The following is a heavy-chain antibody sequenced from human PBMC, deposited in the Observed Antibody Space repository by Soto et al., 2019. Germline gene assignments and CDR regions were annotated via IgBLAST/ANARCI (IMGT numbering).Heavy chain of an antibody. CDR3: AHTTGPDSYCDSTRCLNWFDP. CDR2: IYWNDDK. V-gene: IGHV2-5*01. CDR1: GFSLSTSGVG. Sequence: QITLKESGPTLVKPTQTLTLTCTFSGFSLSTSGVGVGWIRQPPGKALEWLALIYWNDDKRYSPSLKNRLTITKDTAKNQVVLTMTNIDPVDTATYHCAHTTGPDSYCDSTRCLNWFDPWGQGTLVTVSS. D-gene: IGHD2-2*01. J-gene: IGHJ5*02.